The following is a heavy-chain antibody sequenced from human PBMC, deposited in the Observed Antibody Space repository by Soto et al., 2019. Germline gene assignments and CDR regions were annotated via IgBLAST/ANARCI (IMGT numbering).Heavy chain of an antibody. Sequence: EVQLLESGGGLVQPGGSLRLSCAASGFTFSSYAMSWVRQAPGKGLEWVSAISGSGGSTYYADSVKGRFTISRDNSKNTLYLQMNSLRAEDTAVYYCAKSSGGGKSFLITMVRGVRKDGMDVWGQGTTVTVSS. CDR3: AKSSGGGKSFLITMVRGVRKDGMDV. CDR2: ISGSGGST. CDR1: GFTFSSYA. V-gene: IGHV3-23*01. D-gene: IGHD3-10*01. J-gene: IGHJ6*02.